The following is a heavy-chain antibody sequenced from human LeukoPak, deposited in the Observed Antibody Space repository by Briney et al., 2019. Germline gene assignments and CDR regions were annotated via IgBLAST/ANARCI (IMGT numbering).Heavy chain of an antibody. CDR2: ISYDGSNK. V-gene: IGHV3-30*18. CDR1: GSTFSSYG. Sequence: GGSLRLSCAASGSTFSSYGMHWVRQAPGKGLEWVAVISYDGSNKYYADSVKGRFTISRDNSKNTLYLQMNSLRAEDMAVYYCAKDHRPVLRYFDWLLSYWGQGTLVTVSS. J-gene: IGHJ4*02. D-gene: IGHD3-9*01. CDR3: AKDHRPVLRYFDWLLSY.